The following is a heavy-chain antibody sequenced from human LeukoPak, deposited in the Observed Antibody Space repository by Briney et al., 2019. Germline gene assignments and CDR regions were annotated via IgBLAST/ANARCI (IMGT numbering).Heavy chain of an antibody. V-gene: IGHV3-64D*06. CDR3: VKDFGRVRGTPDS. CDR2: ISGSGNGGSR. D-gene: IGHD3-16*01. CDR1: GFVFSIYT. J-gene: IGHJ4*02. Sequence: GGSLRLSCSASGFVFSIYTMHWVRQAPGKGPEYVSTISGSGNGGSRYYADSVKGRFTISRDDSKSNVYLQMNGLRSEDTAVYYCVKDFGRVRGTPDSWGQGTLVSVSS.